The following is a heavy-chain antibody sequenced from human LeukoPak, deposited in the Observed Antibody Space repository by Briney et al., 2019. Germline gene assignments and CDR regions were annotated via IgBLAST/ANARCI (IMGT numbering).Heavy chain of an antibody. CDR2: IYYSGST. Sequence: PSETLSLTCTVSGGSISSGAYYWSWIRQPPGKGLEWIGYIYYSGSTYYNPSLKSRVTISVDTSKNQFSLKLSSVTAADTAVYYCARGFDSSGYYDYWGQGTLVTVSS. CDR3: ARGFDSSGYYDY. CDR1: GGSISSGAYY. D-gene: IGHD3-22*01. J-gene: IGHJ4*02. V-gene: IGHV4-30-4*08.